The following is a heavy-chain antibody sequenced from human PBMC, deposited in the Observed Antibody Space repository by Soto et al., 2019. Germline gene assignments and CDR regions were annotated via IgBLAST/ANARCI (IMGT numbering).Heavy chain of an antibody. D-gene: IGHD2-15*01. CDR1: GYTSTSYY. CDR3: ARVGVVAARGYYYYGMDV. CDR2: INPSGGST. J-gene: IGHJ6*02. Sequence: ASVKVSCKASGYTSTSYYMHWLRQAPGQGLEWMGIINPSGGSTSYAQKFQGRVTMTRHTSTSTVYMELSSLRSEDTAVYYCARVGVVAARGYYYYGMDVWGQGTTVTVSS. V-gene: IGHV1-46*01.